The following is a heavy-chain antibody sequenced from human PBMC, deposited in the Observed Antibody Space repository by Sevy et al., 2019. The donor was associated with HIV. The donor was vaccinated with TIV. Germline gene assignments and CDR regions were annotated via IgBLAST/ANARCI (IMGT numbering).Heavy chain of an antibody. D-gene: IGHD3-3*01. J-gene: IGHJ6*02. CDR2: ISRSSNTK. CDR1: GFNFSSYS. V-gene: IGHV3-48*01. Sequence: GGSLRLSCAASGFNFSSYSMNWVRQAPGKGLEWISYISRSSNTKYYADSVKGRFTIFRDNAKSSLYLQMDSLRAEDTAVYYCARGWRMGYFSSGMDVWGQGTTVTVSS. CDR3: ARGWRMGYFSSGMDV.